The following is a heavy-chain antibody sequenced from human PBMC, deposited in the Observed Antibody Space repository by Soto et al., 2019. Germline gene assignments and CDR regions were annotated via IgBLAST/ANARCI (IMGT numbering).Heavy chain of an antibody. D-gene: IGHD3-9*01. CDR2: IYWDDSK. Sequence: ITLKESGPTLVRPTQTLTLTCAFSGFSLSTSGVGVGWIRQPPGKALEWLAVIYWDDSKHYSPSLRSRLTITKDTSNNQVVLTMSNMDPMDTGTYYCAHKGPEDWPLDYWGQGTLVTVSS. CDR1: GFSLSTSGVG. CDR3: AHKGPEDWPLDY. J-gene: IGHJ4*02. V-gene: IGHV2-5*02.